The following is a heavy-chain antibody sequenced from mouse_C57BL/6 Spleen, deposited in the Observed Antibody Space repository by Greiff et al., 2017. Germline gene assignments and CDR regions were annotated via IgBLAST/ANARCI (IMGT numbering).Heavy chain of an antibody. CDR2: IDPSDSYT. CDR1: GYTFTSYW. D-gene: IGHD1-1*01. CDR3: ARRGITTVVPYYYAMDY. Sequence: QVQLQQPGAELVRPGTSVKLSCKASGYTFTSYWMHWVKQRPGQGLEWIGVIDPSDSYTNYNQKFKGKATLTVDTSSSTAYMQLSSLTSEDSAVYYCARRGITTVVPYYYAMDYWGQGTSVTVSS. V-gene: IGHV1-59*01. J-gene: IGHJ4*01.